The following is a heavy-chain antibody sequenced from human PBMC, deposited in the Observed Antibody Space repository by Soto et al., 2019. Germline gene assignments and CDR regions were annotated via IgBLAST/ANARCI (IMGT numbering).Heavy chain of an antibody. CDR2: INAGNGYT. J-gene: IGHJ4*02. CDR3: ARAKIITTLDY. Sequence: QVQLVQSGAEGKKPGASVKVSCETSGYTFANYPMHWVRQAPGQTLEWMGWINAGNGYTKHSQKFQGRVTITRDTSASIAYMELSSLRSEDTAVYYCARAKIITTLDYWGQGTLVTVSS. V-gene: IGHV1-3*01. D-gene: IGHD3-10*01. CDR1: GYTFANYP.